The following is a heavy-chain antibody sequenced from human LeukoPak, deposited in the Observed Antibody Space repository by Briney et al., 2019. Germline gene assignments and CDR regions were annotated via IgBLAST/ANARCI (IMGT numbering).Heavy chain of an antibody. J-gene: IGHJ4*02. D-gene: IGHD6-25*01. CDR1: GFSVSSNY. CDR2: MFASGST. CDR3: ARGFVQTGYSSGSYVH. V-gene: IGHV3-66*01. Sequence: GGSLRLSCTASGFSVSSNYMSWVRQAPGKGLEWVSVMFASGSTYYADSVKGRFTFSRDIFRNTLYLQLNSLRVEDTALYYCARGFVQTGYSSGSYVHWGQGTLVTVSS.